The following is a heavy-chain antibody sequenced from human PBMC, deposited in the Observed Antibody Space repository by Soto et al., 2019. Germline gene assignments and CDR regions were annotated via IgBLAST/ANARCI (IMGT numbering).Heavy chain of an antibody. D-gene: IGHD3-10*01. Sequence: ASVKVSCKASGYTFTGYYMHWVRQAPGQGLEWMGWINPNSGGTNYAQKFQGWVTMTRDTSISTAYMELSRLRSDDPAVYYCARDKGVLAGAGIRGGVFDIWGKGTMVTVPS. V-gene: IGHV1-2*04. CDR1: GYTFTGYY. CDR3: ARDKGVLAGAGIRGGVFDI. CDR2: INPNSGGT. J-gene: IGHJ3*02.